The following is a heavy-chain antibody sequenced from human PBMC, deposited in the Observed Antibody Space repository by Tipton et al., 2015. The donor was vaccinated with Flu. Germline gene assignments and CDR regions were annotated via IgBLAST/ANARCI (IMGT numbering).Heavy chain of an antibody. CDR1: GYSISSGYY. CDR2: IHHSGST. D-gene: IGHD3-22*01. Sequence: TLSLTCTVSGYSISSGYYWGWIRQPPGKGLDWIGSIHHSGSTYYNPSLKSRVTISVDTSKNQFSLKLSSVTAADTAVYYCARPRITMIVADAFDLWGQGTMATVSS. V-gene: IGHV4-38-2*02. CDR3: ARPRITMIVADAFDL. J-gene: IGHJ3*01.